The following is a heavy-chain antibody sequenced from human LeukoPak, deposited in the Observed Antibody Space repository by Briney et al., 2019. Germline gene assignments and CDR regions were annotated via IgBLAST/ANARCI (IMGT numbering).Heavy chain of an antibody. CDR3: AREKKGGGAFDI. D-gene: IGHD3-16*01. V-gene: IGHV3-21*01. CDR2: ISSSSSYI. Sequence: GGSLRLSCAASGFTFSSYSMNWVRQAPGKGLEWVSSISSSSSYIYSADSVKGRFTISRDNAKNSLYLQMNSLRAEDTAVYYCAREKKGGGAFDIWGQGTMVTVSS. CDR1: GFTFSSYS. J-gene: IGHJ3*02.